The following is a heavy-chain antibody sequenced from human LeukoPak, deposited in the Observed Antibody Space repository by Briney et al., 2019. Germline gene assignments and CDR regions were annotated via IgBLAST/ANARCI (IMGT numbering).Heavy chain of an antibody. CDR3: ARGIAVAGYDYYYYYMDV. Sequence: SVKVSCKASGGTFSSYAISWVRQAPGQGLEWMGGIIPIFGTANYAQKFQGRVTITTDESTSTAYMELSSLRSEDTAVYYCARGIAVAGYDYYYYYMDVWGKGTTVTVSS. CDR1: GGTFSSYA. J-gene: IGHJ6*03. V-gene: IGHV1-69*05. CDR2: IIPIFGTA. D-gene: IGHD6-19*01.